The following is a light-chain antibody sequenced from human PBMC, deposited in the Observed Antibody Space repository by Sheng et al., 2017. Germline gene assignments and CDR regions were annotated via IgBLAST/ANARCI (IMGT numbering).Light chain of an antibody. V-gene: IGKV1-5*03. J-gene: IGKJ1*01. Sequence: DIQMTQSPSTLSASVGDRVTITCRASQSVSIWLAWYQHKPGKAPKLLISKASNLETGVPSRFSGSGSGTEFSLTIASLQPDDFATYYCQQYNTYRTFGQGTQVE. CDR1: QSVSIW. CDR3: QQYNTYRT. CDR2: KAS.